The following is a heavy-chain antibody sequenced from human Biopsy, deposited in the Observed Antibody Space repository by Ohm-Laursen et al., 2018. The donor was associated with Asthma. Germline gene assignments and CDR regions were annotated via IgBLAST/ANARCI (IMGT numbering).Heavy chain of an antibody. CDR3: ARGDSSNWSHYYFDY. CDR2: VKGDGRRT. CDR1: GLTFSDYW. D-gene: IGHD3-9*01. Sequence: SLRLSCSASGLTFSDYWMHWVRQAPGKGLEWVSRVKGDGRRTSYADSVRGRFTISRDYSKNTLYLQMHSLRAEDTAVYYCARGDSSNWSHYYFDYWGRGTLVTVSS. J-gene: IGHJ2*01. V-gene: IGHV3-74*01.